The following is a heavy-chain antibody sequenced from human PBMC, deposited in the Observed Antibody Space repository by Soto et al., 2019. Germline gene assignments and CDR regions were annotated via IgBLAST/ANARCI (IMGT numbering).Heavy chain of an antibody. J-gene: IGHJ6*02. CDR3: AREGGSSWYDYYYYYGMDV. Sequence: ASVKVSCKASGYTFTSCGISCVRQAPGQGLEWMGWISAYNGNTNYAQKLQGRVTMTTDTSTSTAYMELRSLRSDDTAVYYCAREGGSSWYDYYYYYGMDVWGQGTTVTVSS. CDR2: ISAYNGNT. D-gene: IGHD6-13*01. V-gene: IGHV1-18*01. CDR1: GYTFTSCG.